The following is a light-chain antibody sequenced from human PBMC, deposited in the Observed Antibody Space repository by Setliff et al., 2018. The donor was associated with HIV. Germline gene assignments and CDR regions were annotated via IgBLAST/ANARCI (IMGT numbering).Light chain of an antibody. CDR2: DVT. CDR1: SSDVGTYNL. V-gene: IGLV2-23*02. Sequence: QSALTQPASVSRSPGQSITISCTGTSSDVGTYNLVSWYQLPPGKAPQLIIYDVTKRPSGVPDRFSASKSGDTASLTISGLQSEDEADYYCCSYAGTNTYIFGTGTKVTVL. J-gene: IGLJ1*01. CDR3: CSYAGTNTYI.